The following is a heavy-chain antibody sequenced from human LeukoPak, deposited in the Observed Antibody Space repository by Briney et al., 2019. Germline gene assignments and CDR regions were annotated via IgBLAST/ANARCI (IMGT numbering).Heavy chain of an antibody. D-gene: IGHD2-2*01. Sequence: GRSLRLPCAASGFTFSSYGMHWVRQAPGKGLEWVAVISYDGSNKYYADSVKGRFTISRDNSKNTLYLQMNSLRAEDTAVYYCAKEGTDCSSTSCYARQNYYYYGMDVWGQGTTVTVSS. CDR3: AKEGTDCSSTSCYARQNYYYYGMDV. V-gene: IGHV3-30*18. CDR2: ISYDGSNK. J-gene: IGHJ6*02. CDR1: GFTFSSYG.